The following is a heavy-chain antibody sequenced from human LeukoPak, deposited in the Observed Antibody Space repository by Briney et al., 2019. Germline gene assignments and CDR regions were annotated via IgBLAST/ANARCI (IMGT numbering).Heavy chain of an antibody. V-gene: IGHV3-7*04. CDR2: IHPDGNEK. CDR1: GFTFSTYW. J-gene: IGHJ4*02. D-gene: IGHD2-21*02. Sequence: PGGSLRLSCTASGFTFSTYWMSWVRQTPGKGLEWVANIHPDGNEKYHAGAVKGRFTFSRDNAKNSLYLQMNSLRVEDTAVYYCARGDDFSGDYWGQGTLVTVSS. CDR3: ARGDDFSGDY.